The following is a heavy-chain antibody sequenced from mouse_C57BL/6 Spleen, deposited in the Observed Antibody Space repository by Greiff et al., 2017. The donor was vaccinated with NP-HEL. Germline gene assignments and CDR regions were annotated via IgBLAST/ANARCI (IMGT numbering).Heavy chain of an antibody. CDR1: GYTFTSYW. CDR3: ARETGYFDY. V-gene: IGHV1-64*01. D-gene: IGHD4-1*01. CDR2: IHPNSGST. Sequence: QVQLKEPGAELVKPGASVKLSCKASGYTFTSYWMHWVKQRPGQGLEWIGMIHPNSGSTNYNEKFKSKATLTVDKSSSTAYMHLSSLTSEDAAVYYCARETGYFDYWGQGTTLTVSS. J-gene: IGHJ2*01.